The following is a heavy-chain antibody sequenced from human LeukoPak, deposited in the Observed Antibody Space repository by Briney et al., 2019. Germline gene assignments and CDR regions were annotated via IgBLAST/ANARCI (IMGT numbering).Heavy chain of an antibody. CDR3: ARAPIQLWSIWVDY. Sequence: ASVKVSCKASGYTFTSYGISWVRQAPGQGLEWTGWISAYNGNTNYAQKLQGRVTMTADTSTSTAYMELRSLRSDDTAVYYCARAPIQLWSIWVDYWGQGTLVTVSS. V-gene: IGHV1-18*01. CDR1: GYTFTSYG. D-gene: IGHD5-18*01. J-gene: IGHJ4*02. CDR2: ISAYNGNT.